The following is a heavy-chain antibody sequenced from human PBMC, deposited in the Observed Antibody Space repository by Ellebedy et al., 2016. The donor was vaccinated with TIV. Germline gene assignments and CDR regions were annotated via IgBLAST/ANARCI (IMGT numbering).Heavy chain of an antibody. CDR3: VRGVEMVERCFDP. V-gene: IGHV4-39*07. J-gene: IGHJ2*01. CDR1: GGSISSSSYY. Sequence: MPGGSLRLSCNVSGGSISSSSYYWGWIRQAPGKGLEWIGSVYYSGSTYYNPSLRSRLSISVDTSKNQFSLDLFSVTAADTAVYYCVRGVEMVERCFDPWGRGTLVSVSP. D-gene: IGHD5-24*01. CDR2: VYYSGST.